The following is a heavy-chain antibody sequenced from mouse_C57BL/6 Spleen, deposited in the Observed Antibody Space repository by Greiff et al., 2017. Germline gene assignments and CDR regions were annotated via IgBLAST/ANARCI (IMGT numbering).Heavy chain of an antibody. CDR3: ARHGSSYGNYYFDY. Sequence: VQLQQPGAELVKPGASVTLSCKASGYTFTSYWMHWVKQRPGQGLEWIGMIHPNSGSTNYNEKFKSKATLTVDKSSSTAYMQLSSLTSEDSAVYFCARHGSSYGNYYFDYWGQGTTLTVSS. J-gene: IGHJ2*01. CDR2: IHPNSGST. CDR1: GYTFTSYW. D-gene: IGHD1-1*01. V-gene: IGHV1-64*01.